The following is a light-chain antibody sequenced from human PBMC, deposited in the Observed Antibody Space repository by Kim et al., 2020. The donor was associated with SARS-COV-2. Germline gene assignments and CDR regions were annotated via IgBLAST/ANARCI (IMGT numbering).Light chain of an antibody. CDR2: LDT. CDR3: QAWDSGTAT. Sequence: VSPGRTANITFSGDDLTYSYTSWFQQKPGQSPVMVIYLDTKRPSGIPQRFSGSNSGNTATLTITETQAIDEADYYCQAWDSGTATFGGGTQLTVL. J-gene: IGLJ2*01. CDR1: DLTYSY. V-gene: IGLV3-1*01.